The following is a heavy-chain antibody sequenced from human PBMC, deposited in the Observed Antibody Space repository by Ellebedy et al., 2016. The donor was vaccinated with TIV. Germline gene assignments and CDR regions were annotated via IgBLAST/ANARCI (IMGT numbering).Heavy chain of an antibody. CDR1: GFTVTTNY. V-gene: IGHV3-53*01. Sequence: GESLKISCAASGFTVTTNYMNWVRQAPGKGLEWVSVIFSAADGGETHYADSVKGRFTISRDNSKNTVYLQMNSLRAEDTAIYFCARDPVGVGPAFDVWGQGTMVTVSS. CDR2: IFSAADGGET. CDR3: ARDPVGVGPAFDV. D-gene: IGHD4-23*01. J-gene: IGHJ3*01.